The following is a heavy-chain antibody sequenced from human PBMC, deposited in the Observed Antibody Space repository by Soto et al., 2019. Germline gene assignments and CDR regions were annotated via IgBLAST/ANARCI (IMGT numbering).Heavy chain of an antibody. CDR3: AKVGPSYYYGMDV. CDR2: TSGSGGTI. J-gene: IGHJ6*02. Sequence: GGSLRLSCAASGLDFSSEVMCWVRQAPGKGIEWVSSTSGSGGTIYHADSMRGRFAISRDNSKNILYLQLNNLRVDDTAVYYFAKVGPSYYYGMDVWGQGTTVTVSS. CDR1: GLDFSSEV. D-gene: IGHD1-26*01. V-gene: IGHV3-23*01.